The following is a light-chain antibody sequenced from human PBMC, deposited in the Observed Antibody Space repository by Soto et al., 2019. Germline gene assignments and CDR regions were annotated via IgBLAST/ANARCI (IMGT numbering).Light chain of an antibody. J-gene: IGKJ4*01. CDR1: QSVSSTY. V-gene: IGKV3-20*01. Sequence: EIVLTQSPGTLSLSPGERATLSCRASQSVSSTYLDWYQQKPGQAPRLLIYGASSRATGIPDRFSGSGSGTDFTLTISSLEPEDFAVYYCQQYESAPLTFGGGTKVEIK. CDR2: GAS. CDR3: QQYESAPLT.